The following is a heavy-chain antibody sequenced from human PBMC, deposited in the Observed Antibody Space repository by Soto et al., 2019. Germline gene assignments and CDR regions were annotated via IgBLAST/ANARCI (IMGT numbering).Heavy chain of an antibody. CDR3: ARDRLRYNWNDFPYYYYGMDV. Sequence: QVQLVESGGGVVQPGRSLRLSCAASGFTFSSYAMHWVRRAPGKGLEWVAVISYDGSNKYYADSVKGRFTISRDNSKNTLYLQMNSLRTEDTAVYYCARDRLRYNWNDFPYYYYGMDVW. J-gene: IGHJ6*01. CDR1: GFTFSSYA. V-gene: IGHV3-30-3*01. D-gene: IGHD1-1*01. CDR2: ISYDGSNK.